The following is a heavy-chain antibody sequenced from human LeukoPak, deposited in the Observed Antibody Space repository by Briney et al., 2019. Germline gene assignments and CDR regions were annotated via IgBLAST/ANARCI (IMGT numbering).Heavy chain of an antibody. CDR2: IKSKTDGGTT. D-gene: IGHD1-26*01. J-gene: IGHJ4*02. Sequence: GGSLRLSCAASGFTFSNDWMNWVRQAPGKGLEWVGRIKSKTDGGTTDYAAPVKGRFTISRDDSKNTLYLQMNSLRAEDSAVYYCARASGSFDYWGQGTLVTVSS. CDR3: ARASGSFDY. CDR1: GFTFSNDW. V-gene: IGHV3-15*01.